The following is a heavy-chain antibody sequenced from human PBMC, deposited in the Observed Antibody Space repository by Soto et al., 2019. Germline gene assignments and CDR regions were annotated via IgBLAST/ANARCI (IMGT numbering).Heavy chain of an antibody. CDR1: GFTFRTYT. D-gene: IGHD2-15*01. CDR2: IRGFSPYT. J-gene: IGHJ6*02. Sequence: GGSLSLSCISSGFTFRTYTMNWVRQAPGKGLEWVSGIRGFSPYTFYAESVKGRFTISRDNAKNSLFLQMNSLRAEDTAVYYCARDRGYDAHDFYYNAMDVWGQGTTVTVSS. CDR3: ARDRGYDAHDFYYNAMDV. V-gene: IGHV3-21*01.